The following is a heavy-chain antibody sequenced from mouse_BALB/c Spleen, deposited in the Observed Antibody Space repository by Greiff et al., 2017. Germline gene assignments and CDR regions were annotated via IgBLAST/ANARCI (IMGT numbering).Heavy chain of an antibody. D-gene: IGHD1-2*01. CDR3: ARDQGILRLDY. V-gene: IGHV2-9*02. Sequence: VQVVESGPGLVAPSQCLSITCTVSGFSLTSYGVHWVRQPPGKGLEWLGVIWAGGSTNYNSALMSRLSISKDNSKCQVFLKMNSLQTDDTAVYCCARDQGILRLDYWGQGTTLTVSS. J-gene: IGHJ2*01. CDR1: GFSLTSYG. CDR2: IWAGGST.